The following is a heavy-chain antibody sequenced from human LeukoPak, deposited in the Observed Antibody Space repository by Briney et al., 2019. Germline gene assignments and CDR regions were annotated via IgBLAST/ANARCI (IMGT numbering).Heavy chain of an antibody. CDR1: GASISSYY. J-gene: IGHJ4*02. D-gene: IGHD1-26*01. CDR3: ARGENTVGATDFDY. V-gene: IGHV4-59*01. Sequence: SETLSLTCTVSGASISSYYWNWIRQSPGKGLEWIACIHYSGSPNYNPSLKNRITISLDTSKNQYSLKLSSVTAADTAVYYCARGENTVGATDFDYWGQGTLVTVSS. CDR2: IHYSGSP.